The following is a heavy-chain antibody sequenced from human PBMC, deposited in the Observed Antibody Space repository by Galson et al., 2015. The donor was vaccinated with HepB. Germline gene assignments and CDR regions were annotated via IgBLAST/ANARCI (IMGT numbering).Heavy chain of an antibody. Sequence: SLRLSCAASGFTFSSYWMSWVRQAPGKGLEWVANIKQDGSEKYYVDSVKGRFTISRDNAKNSLYLQMNSLRAEDTAVYYCARDLRGYSGYDYHWYSDLSGRGTLVTVSS. CDR3: ARDLRGYSGYDYHWYSDL. CDR2: IKQDGSEK. V-gene: IGHV3-7*01. CDR1: GFTFSSYW. J-gene: IGHJ2*01. D-gene: IGHD5-12*01.